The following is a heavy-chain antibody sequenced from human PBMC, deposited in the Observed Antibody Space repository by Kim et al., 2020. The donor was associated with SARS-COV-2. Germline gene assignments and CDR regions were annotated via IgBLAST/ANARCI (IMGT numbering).Heavy chain of an antibody. Sequence: GGSLRLSCAASGFTFSSYAMSWVRQAPGKGLEWVSAISGSGGSTYYADSVKGRFTISRDNSKNTVYLQVNSLRAEDTALYYCAKEGRSNWYGCCFDPWGQGTLVTVSS. D-gene: IGHD6-13*01. V-gene: IGHV3-23*01. CDR2: ISGSGGST. CDR3: AKEGRSNWYGCCFDP. J-gene: IGHJ5*02. CDR1: GFTFSSYA.